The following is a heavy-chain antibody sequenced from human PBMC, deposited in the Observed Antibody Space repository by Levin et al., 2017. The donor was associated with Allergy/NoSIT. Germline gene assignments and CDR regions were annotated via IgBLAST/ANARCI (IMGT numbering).Heavy chain of an antibody. J-gene: IGHJ6*02. V-gene: IGHV4-34*01. CDR3: ARGVKGGIDYYYYGMDV. D-gene: IGHD3-16*01. CDR2: INHSGST. Sequence: RSQTLSLTCAVYGGSFSGYYWGWIRQPPGKGLEWIGEINHSGSTNYNPSLKSRVTISVDTSKNQFSLKLSSVTAADTAVYYCARGVKGGIDYYYYGMDVWGQGTTVTVSS. CDR1: GGSFSGYY.